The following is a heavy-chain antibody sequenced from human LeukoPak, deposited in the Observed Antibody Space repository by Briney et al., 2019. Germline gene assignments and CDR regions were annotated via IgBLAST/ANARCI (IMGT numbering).Heavy chain of an antibody. CDR3: ARSLKYCSGGSCYSPEYYFDY. CDR2: ISSSSSYI. D-gene: IGHD2-15*01. V-gene: IGHV3-21*01. CDR1: GFTFSSYS. Sequence: PGGSLRLSCAASGFTFSSYSMNWVRQAPGKGLEWVSSISSSSSYIYYADSVKGRFTISRDNAKNSLYLQMNSLGAEDTAVYYCARSLKYCSGGSCYSPEYYFDYWGQGTLVTVSS. J-gene: IGHJ4*02.